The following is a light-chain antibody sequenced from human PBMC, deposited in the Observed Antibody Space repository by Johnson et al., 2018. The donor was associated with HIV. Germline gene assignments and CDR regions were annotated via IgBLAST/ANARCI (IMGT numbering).Light chain of an antibody. V-gene: IGLV1-51*01. Sequence: QSILTQPPSVSAAPGQKVTISCSGSSSNIGNNYVSWYQQVPGTAPKLLIYDNNRRPSGIPDRFSGSKSGTSATLGITGLQTGDEADDYCGTWDSSLSALYVFGTGTKVTV. CDR3: GTWDSSLSALYV. CDR2: DNN. CDR1: SSNIGNNY. J-gene: IGLJ1*01.